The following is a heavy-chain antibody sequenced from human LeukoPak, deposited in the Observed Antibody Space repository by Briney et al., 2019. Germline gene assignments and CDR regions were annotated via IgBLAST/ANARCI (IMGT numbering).Heavy chain of an antibody. CDR3: ARVSLYYDILTGYHSWFDP. CDR1: GGSISSYY. V-gene: IGHV4-59*01. CDR2: IYYSGST. D-gene: IGHD3-9*01. J-gene: IGHJ5*02. Sequence: SETLSLTCTVSGGSISSYYWSWIRQPPGKGLEWIGYIYYSGSTNYNPSLKSRDTISVDTSKNQYSLKLSSVTAADTAVYYCARVSLYYDILTGYHSWFDPWGQGTLVTVSS.